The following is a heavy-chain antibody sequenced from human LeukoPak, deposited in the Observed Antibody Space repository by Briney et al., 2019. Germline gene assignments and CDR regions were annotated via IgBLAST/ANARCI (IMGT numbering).Heavy chain of an antibody. Sequence: SETLSLTCAVYGGSFSGYYWSWIRQPPGKGLEWIGEINHSGSTNYNPSLKSRVTISVDTSKNQFSLKMSSVTAADTAVYYCARGYCSGGSCYGPWGQGTMVTVSS. V-gene: IGHV4-34*01. CDR3: ARGYCSGGSCYGP. CDR2: INHSGST. CDR1: GGSFSGYY. J-gene: IGHJ5*02. D-gene: IGHD2-15*01.